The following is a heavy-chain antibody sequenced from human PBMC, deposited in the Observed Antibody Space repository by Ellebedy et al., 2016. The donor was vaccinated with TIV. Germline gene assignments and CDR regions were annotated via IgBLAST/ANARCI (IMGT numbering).Heavy chain of an antibody. D-gene: IGHD2-15*01. V-gene: IGHV1-69*13. CDR3: AREERVVAARGGYYYGMDV. CDR2: IIPIFGTA. CDR1: GGTFSSYA. Sequence: SVKVSXKASGGTFSSYAISWVRQAPGQGLEWMGGIIPIFGTANYAQKFQGRVTITADESTSTAYMELSSLRSEDTAVYYCAREERVVAARGGYYYGMDVWGQGTTVTVSS. J-gene: IGHJ6*02.